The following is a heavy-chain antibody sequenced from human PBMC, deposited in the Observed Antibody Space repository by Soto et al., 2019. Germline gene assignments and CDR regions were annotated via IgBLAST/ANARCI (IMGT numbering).Heavy chain of an antibody. CDR1: GFTFDDYG. CDR2: INWNGGST. D-gene: IGHD1-26*01. J-gene: IGHJ3*02. Sequence: GGSLRLSCAASGFTFDDYGMSWVRQAPGKGLEWVSGINWNGGSTGYADSVKGRFTISRDNAKNSLYLQMNSLRAEDTALYYCARSVLVGATPDAFDIWGQGTMVTVSS. CDR3: ARSVLVGATPDAFDI. V-gene: IGHV3-20*04.